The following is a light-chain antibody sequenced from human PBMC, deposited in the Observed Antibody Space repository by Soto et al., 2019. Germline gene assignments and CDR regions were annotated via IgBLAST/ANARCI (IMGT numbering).Light chain of an antibody. J-gene: IGKJ3*01. CDR3: PQYGSSTGIT. CDR1: QSVSSSY. Sequence: EMVLTQSPGTLSLSPGERATLSCRASQSVSSSYLAWYQPKPGQAPRLLIYGASSRATGIPDRFSGSGSGTDFTLTISRLEPEDFAVYYCPQYGSSTGITFGPGTKVDIK. V-gene: IGKV3-20*01. CDR2: GAS.